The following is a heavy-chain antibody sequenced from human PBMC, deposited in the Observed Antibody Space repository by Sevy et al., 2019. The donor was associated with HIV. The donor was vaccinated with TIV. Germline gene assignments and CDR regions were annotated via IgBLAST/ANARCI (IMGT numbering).Heavy chain of an antibody. J-gene: IGHJ4*02. CDR1: GFTLSSRW. D-gene: IGHD2-15*01. CDR3: VPSGGGHAGY. V-gene: IGHV3-7*01. CDR2: IKQDGSEK. Sequence: GESLKISCAASGFTLSSRWMSWVRQAPGKGLEWVANIKQDGSEKYYLDSVKDRFTISRDNAKNSLYLQMNSLRAEDTAVYYCVPSGGGHAGYWGQGTLVTVSS.